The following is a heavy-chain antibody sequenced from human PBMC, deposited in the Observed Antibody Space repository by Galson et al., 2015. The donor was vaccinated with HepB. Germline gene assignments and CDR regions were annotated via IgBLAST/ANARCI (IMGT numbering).Heavy chain of an antibody. V-gene: IGHV1-46*01. Sequence: SVKVSCKASGYTFTSYYMHWVRQAPGQGLEWMGIINPSGGSTDYAQKFRGRLTMTRDTSTSTAFMELSSLRSEDTAVYHCARGVLLWDGPDYWGQGTLVTVSS. CDR2: INPSGGST. CDR3: ARGVLLWDGPDY. CDR1: GYTFTSYY. J-gene: IGHJ4*02. D-gene: IGHD3-10*01.